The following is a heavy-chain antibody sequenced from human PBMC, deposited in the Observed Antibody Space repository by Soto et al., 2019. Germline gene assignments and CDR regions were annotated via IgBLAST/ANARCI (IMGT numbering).Heavy chain of an antibody. CDR1: GYTFTSYG. J-gene: IGHJ4*02. CDR2: ISAYNGNT. CDR3: ARDRDTMIVVVTDDFDY. Sequence: QVQLVQSGAEVKKPGASVKVSCKASGYTFTSYGISWVRQAPGQGLEWMGWISAYNGNTNYAQKLQGRDTMTTDTSTSTAYMELRSLRSDDTAVYYCARDRDTMIVVVTDDFDYWGQGTLVTVSS. V-gene: IGHV1-18*01. D-gene: IGHD3-22*01.